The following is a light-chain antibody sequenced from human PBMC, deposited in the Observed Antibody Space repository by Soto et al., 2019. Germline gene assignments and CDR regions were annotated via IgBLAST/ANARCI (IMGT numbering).Light chain of an antibody. V-gene: IGLV2-14*01. Sequence: QSALTQPASVSGSPGQSITISCTGTSSDVGGYNYVSWYRHHPGKAPKLIIYEVTNRPSGVSNRFSGSKSANTASLTISGPPPEGEGDFYCSGYTRSSTLVFGGGTKLTVL. CDR3: SGYTRSSTLV. CDR2: EVT. CDR1: SSDVGGYNY. J-gene: IGLJ2*01.